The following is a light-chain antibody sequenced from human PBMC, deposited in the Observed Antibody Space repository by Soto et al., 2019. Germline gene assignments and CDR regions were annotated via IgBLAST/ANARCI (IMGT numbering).Light chain of an antibody. CDR1: QSVSGW. CDR2: DAS. J-gene: IGKJ1*01. Sequence: EIKTTQSPATLSASVGDTDTVSCRASQSVSGWLAWYQQKPGEAPKLLIYDASALPRGVPSRFSGSGSGTKFTLTIASLQPDDVATYYCQQYETFSGTFGPGTKVDIK. CDR3: QQYETFSGT. V-gene: IGKV1-5*01.